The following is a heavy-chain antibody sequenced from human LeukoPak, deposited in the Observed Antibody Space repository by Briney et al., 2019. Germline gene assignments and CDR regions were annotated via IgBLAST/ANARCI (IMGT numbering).Heavy chain of an antibody. V-gene: IGHV4-34*01. CDR1: GGSFSGYY. J-gene: IGHJ4*02. CDR3: ARIFCSGASCYSHDY. CDR2: INHSGGT. Sequence: SETLSLTCAVYGGSFSGYYWSWIRQPPGKGLEWIGEINHSGGTYYSPSLKSRVTISLDTSKNQFSLRLTSVTAADTAVYYCARIFCSGASCYSHDYWGQGTLVTVSS. D-gene: IGHD2-15*01.